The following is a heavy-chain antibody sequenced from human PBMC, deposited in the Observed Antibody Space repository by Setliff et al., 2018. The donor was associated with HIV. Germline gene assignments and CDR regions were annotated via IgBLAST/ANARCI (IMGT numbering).Heavy chain of an antibody. CDR3: ARYARVPQF. Sequence: PGGSLRLSCAASGFTFSSYAMHWVRQAPGKGLEWVAVISYDGSNKYYADSVKGRFTISRDTAKNSLYLQMNSLRAEDTAVYYCARYARVPQFWGQGTLVTVSS. D-gene: IGHD1-1*01. CDR1: GFTFSSYA. V-gene: IGHV3-30*07. J-gene: IGHJ4*02. CDR2: ISYDGSNK.